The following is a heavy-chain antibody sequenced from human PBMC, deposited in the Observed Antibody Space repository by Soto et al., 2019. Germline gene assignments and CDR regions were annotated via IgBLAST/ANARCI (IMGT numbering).Heavy chain of an antibody. CDR1: GGSISSYY. CDR2: IYYSGST. Sequence: PSETLSLTCTVSGGSISSYYCSWIRQPPGKGLEWIGYIYYSGSTNYNPSLKSRVTISVDTSKNQFSLKLSSVTAADTAVYYCARAWNDVFPYFDYWGQGTLVAVSS. V-gene: IGHV4-59*01. J-gene: IGHJ4*02. D-gene: IGHD1-1*01. CDR3: ARAWNDVFPYFDY.